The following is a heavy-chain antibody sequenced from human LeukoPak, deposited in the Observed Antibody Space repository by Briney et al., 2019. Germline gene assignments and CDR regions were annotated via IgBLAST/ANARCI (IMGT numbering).Heavy chain of an antibody. J-gene: IGHJ3*02. CDR3: ARGVAGTGPDI. Sequence: GGSLRLSCASSGFTFSSYWMHWVRHAPGKGVVWVSRIKTDGSSTDYADSVKSRFTLSRDNAKNTMYLQMNSLRAEDTAVYYCARGVAGTGPDIWGRGTMDTVSS. CDR1: GFTFSSYW. V-gene: IGHV3-74*01. D-gene: IGHD6-19*01. CDR2: IKTDGSST.